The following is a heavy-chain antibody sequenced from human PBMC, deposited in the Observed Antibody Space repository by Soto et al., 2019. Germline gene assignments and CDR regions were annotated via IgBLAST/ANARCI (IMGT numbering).Heavy chain of an antibody. J-gene: IGHJ6*03. CDR2: ISSSSSYI. CDR3: ARVQDIVVVPAAMWGDYYYMDV. D-gene: IGHD2-2*01. V-gene: IGHV3-21*01. CDR1: GFTFSSSS. Sequence: EVQLVESGGGLVKPGGSLRLSCAASGFTFSSSSMNWVRQAPGKGLEWVSSISSSSSYIYYADSVKGRFTISRDNAKNSLYLQMNSLRAEDTAVYYCARVQDIVVVPAAMWGDYYYMDVWGKGTTVTVSS.